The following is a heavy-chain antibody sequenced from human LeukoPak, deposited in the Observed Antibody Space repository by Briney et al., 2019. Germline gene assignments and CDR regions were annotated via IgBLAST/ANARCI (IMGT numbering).Heavy chain of an antibody. V-gene: IGHV4-59*08. D-gene: IGHD3-16*02. CDR3: ARHFYDYVWGSYRSIYYFDY. CDR1: GASVTNYD. Sequence: PSETLSLTCTVSGASVTNYDWSWIRQPPGKGLEWIGYIYYSGSTNYNPSLKSRVTISVDTSKNQFSLKLSSVTAADTAVYYCARHFYDYVWGSYRSIYYFDYWGQGTLVTVSS. J-gene: IGHJ4*02. CDR2: IYYSGST.